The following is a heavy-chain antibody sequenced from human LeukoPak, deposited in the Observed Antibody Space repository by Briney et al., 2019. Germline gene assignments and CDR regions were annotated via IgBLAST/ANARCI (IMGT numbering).Heavy chain of an antibody. CDR2: IYTSGST. CDR3: ARDLNDFWSGYYYYMDV. D-gene: IGHD3-3*01. Sequence: SETLSLTCTVSGGSISSGSYYWSWIRQPAGKGLEWIGRIYTSGSTNYNPSLKSRVTISVDTSKNQFSLKLSSVTAADTAVYYCARDLNDFWSGYYYYMDVWGEGTTVTVSS. J-gene: IGHJ6*03. V-gene: IGHV4-61*02. CDR1: GGSISSGSYY.